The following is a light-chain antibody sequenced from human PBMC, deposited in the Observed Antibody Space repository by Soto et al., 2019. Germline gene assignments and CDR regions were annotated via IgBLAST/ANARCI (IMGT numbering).Light chain of an antibody. J-gene: IGKJ5*01. CDR1: QSVSSN. Sequence: EIVLTQSPCTLSLSPGERATISCRASQSVSSNFVAWYQEKPGQAPRLLIYGASSRATGIPDRFSGSGSGTDFTLTISSLQSEDFEVYYCQQYNNWPITFGQGTRLEIK. V-gene: IGKV3D-15*01. CDR3: QQYNNWPIT. CDR2: GAS.